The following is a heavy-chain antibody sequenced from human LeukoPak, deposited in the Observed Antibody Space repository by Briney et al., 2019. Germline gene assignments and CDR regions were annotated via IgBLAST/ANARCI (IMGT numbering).Heavy chain of an antibody. CDR2: INHSGST. Sequence: SETLSLTCSVYGGSFSGYCWSWIRQPPGKGLEWIGEINHSGSTNYNPSLKARVTISLDRSKDQFSLKLTSVTAADTAVYYCTRGKPETVFDSWGRGTLVTVSS. CDR3: TRGKPETVFDS. J-gene: IGHJ4*01. CDR1: GGSFSGYC. V-gene: IGHV4-34*01.